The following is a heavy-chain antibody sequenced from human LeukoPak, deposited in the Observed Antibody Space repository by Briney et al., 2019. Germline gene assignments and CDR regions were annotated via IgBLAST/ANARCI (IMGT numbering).Heavy chain of an antibody. Sequence: GGSLRLSCAASGFTFSSHSMNWVRQAPGKGLEWVGFIRSKAYGGTTEYAASVKGRFTISRDDSKSIAYLQMNSLKTEDTAVYYCTRAGGVVVAATIPFDYWGQGTLVTVSS. D-gene: IGHD2-15*01. V-gene: IGHV3-49*04. CDR2: IRSKAYGGTT. J-gene: IGHJ4*02. CDR1: GFTFSSHS. CDR3: TRAGGVVVAATIPFDY.